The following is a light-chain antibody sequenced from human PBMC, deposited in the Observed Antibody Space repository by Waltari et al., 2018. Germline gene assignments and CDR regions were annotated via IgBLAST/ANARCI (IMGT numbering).Light chain of an antibody. CDR3: MQALQTPYT. J-gene: IGKJ2*01. CDR2: LGS. Sequence: DIVMTQSPLSLPVTPGEPASISCRSSQSLLHSNGYNYLDWYLQKPGQSPQLLIYLGSTRASGVPDRFSGSGSGTDFTLKISRVEAEDVGLYYCMQALQTPYTFGQGTKLEIK. V-gene: IGKV2-28*01. CDR1: QSLLHSNGYNY.